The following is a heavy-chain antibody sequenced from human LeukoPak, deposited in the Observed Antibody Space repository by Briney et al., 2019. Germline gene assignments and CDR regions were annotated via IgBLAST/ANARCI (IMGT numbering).Heavy chain of an antibody. CDR2: INPNSGGT. CDR3: ARDGGGGWIQLWFLH. V-gene: IGHV1-2*02. D-gene: IGHD5-18*01. Sequence: ASVKVSCKASGYTFTGYYMHWVRQAPGQGLEWMGWINPNSGGTNYAQKFQGRVTMTRDTSISTAYMELSRLRSDDTAVYYCARDGGGGWIQLWFLHWGQGTLVTVSS. CDR1: GYTFTGYY. J-gene: IGHJ4*02.